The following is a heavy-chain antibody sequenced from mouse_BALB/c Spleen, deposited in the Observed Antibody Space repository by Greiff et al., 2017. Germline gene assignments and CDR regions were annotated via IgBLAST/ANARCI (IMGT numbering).Heavy chain of an antibody. J-gene: IGHJ4*01. Sequence: VQLKESGGGLVQPGGSRKLSCAASGFTFSSFGMHWVRQAPEKGLEWVAYISSGSSTIYYADTVKGRFTISRDNPKNTLFLQMTSLRSEDTAMYYCARSPYHYAMDYWGQGTSVTVSS. CDR1: GFTFSSFG. V-gene: IGHV5-17*02. CDR3: ARSPYHYAMDY. CDR2: ISSGSSTI.